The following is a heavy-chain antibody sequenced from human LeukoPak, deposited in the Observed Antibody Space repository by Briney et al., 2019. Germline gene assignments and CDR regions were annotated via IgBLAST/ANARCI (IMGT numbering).Heavy chain of an antibody. CDR3: AKGARRDTAMAFDY. D-gene: IGHD5-18*01. V-gene: IGHV3-23*01. J-gene: IGHJ4*02. Sequence: GGSLTLSCTASGFTFSRYVKSWVRQAPGKGLEWVSAISGSGGSTYYADSVKGRFTISRDNSKNTLYLQMNSLRAEDTAVYYCAKGARRDTAMAFDYWGQGTLVTVSS. CDR1: GFTFSRYV. CDR2: ISGSGGST.